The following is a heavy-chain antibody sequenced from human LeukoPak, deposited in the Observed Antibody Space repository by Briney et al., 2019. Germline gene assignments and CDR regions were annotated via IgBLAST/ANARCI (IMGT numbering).Heavy chain of an antibody. Sequence: GASVKVSCKASGGTFSSYAISWVRQAPGQGLEWMGRNIPIFGTANYAQKFQGRVTITTDESTSTAYMELSSLRSEDTAVYYCARCRIVLIDTAMVNGYFDYWGQGTLVTVSS. CDR3: ARCRIVLIDTAMVNGYFDY. CDR2: NIPIFGTA. D-gene: IGHD5-18*01. CDR1: GGTFSSYA. V-gene: IGHV1-69*05. J-gene: IGHJ4*02.